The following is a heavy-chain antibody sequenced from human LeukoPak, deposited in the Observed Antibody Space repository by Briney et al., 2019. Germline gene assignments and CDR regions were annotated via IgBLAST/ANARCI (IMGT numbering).Heavy chain of an antibody. Sequence: GGSLRLSCAASGFTFSSYAMSWVRQAPGKGLEWVSAISGSGGSTYYADSVKGRFTISRDNSKNTLYLQMNSLRAEDTAVYYCATLKAMWELLDFDYWGQGTLVTVSS. D-gene: IGHD1-26*01. CDR3: ATLKAMWELLDFDY. V-gene: IGHV3-23*01. CDR2: ISGSGGST. J-gene: IGHJ4*02. CDR1: GFTFSSYA.